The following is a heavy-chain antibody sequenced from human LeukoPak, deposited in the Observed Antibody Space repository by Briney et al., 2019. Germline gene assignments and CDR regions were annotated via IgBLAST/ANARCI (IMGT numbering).Heavy chain of an antibody. D-gene: IGHD6-19*01. CDR3: ARGAYRIAVAGYYFDY. CDR2: INPNSGGT. V-gene: IGHV1-2*02. CDR1: GYTFTGYY. J-gene: IGHJ4*02. Sequence: ASVKVSCKASGYTFTGYYMHWVRQASGQGLEWMGWINPNSGGTNYAQKFQGRVTMTRDTSISTAYMELSRLRSDDTAVYYCARGAYRIAVAGYYFDYWGQGTLVTVSS.